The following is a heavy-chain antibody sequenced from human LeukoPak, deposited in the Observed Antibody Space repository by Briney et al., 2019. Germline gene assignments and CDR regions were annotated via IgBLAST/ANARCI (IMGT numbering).Heavy chain of an antibody. J-gene: IGHJ4*02. D-gene: IGHD3-3*01. CDR2: IYYSGTT. Sequence: SETLSLTCTVSGGSISSSSYSWGWIRQPPGKGLEWIGSIYYSGTTYYNPSLKSRVTISVDTFKIQFSLKLSSVAATDTAVYFCARLRFDFWSGYTHPYFDYWGQGTLVTVSS. V-gene: IGHV4-39*01. CDR3: ARLRFDFWSGYTHPYFDY. CDR1: GGSISSSSYS.